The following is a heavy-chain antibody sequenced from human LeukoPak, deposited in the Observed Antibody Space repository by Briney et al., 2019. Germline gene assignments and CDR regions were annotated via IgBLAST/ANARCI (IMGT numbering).Heavy chain of an antibody. CDR2: ISSSSSTI. CDR3: ARHGSYYFDY. J-gene: IGHJ4*02. Sequence: RTRGSLRLSCAASGFTFSSYSMNWVRQAPGKGLEWVSYISSSSSTIYYADSVKGRFTISRDNAKNSLYLQMNSLRAEDTAVYYCARHGSYYFDYWGQGTLVTVSS. V-gene: IGHV3-48*04. CDR1: GFTFSSYS. D-gene: IGHD1-26*01.